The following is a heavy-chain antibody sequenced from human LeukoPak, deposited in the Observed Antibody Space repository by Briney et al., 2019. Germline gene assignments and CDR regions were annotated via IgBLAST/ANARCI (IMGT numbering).Heavy chain of an antibody. D-gene: IGHD3-22*01. CDR1: GFTFSIYW. CDR2: INSDGSST. J-gene: IGHJ6*03. V-gene: IGHV3-74*01. Sequence: GGSLRLSCAASGFTFSIYWMSWVRQAPGKGLVWVSRINSDGSSTSYADSVKGRFTISRDNAKNSLYLQMNSLRAEDTAVYYCARETYYDSSGNYYYYYMDVWGKGTTVTISS. CDR3: ARETYYDSSGNYYYYYMDV.